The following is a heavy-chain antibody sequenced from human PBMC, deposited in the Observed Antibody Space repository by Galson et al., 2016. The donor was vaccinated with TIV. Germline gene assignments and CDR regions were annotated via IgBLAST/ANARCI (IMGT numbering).Heavy chain of an antibody. CDR3: AGTNYYGSQSQPAPFDY. D-gene: IGHD3-10*01. Sequence: SETLSLTCFVSGGYINSFFWTWIRQPPGKGLEWIGSIYYNGTTNYLPSLTSRVTMSLDTSKNHFSLKLRSVTAADTAIYYCAGTNYYGSQSQPAPFDYWGRGTLVAVSS. CDR2: IYYNGTT. V-gene: IGHV4-59*12. CDR1: GGYINSFF. J-gene: IGHJ4*02.